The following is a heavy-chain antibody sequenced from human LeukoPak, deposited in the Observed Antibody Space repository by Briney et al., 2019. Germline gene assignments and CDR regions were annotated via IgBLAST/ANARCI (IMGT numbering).Heavy chain of an antibody. Sequence: GGSLRLSCEASGFTFSSYWMHWVRQAPGKGLVWVSRINTDGSSTTYADSVKGRFTISRDNAKNTLYLQMNSLRAEDTAVCYCARGRSGYFDYWGQGTLVTVSS. CDR1: GFTFSSYW. CDR3: ARGRSGYFDY. J-gene: IGHJ4*02. V-gene: IGHV3-74*01. CDR2: INTDGSST. D-gene: IGHD3-3*01.